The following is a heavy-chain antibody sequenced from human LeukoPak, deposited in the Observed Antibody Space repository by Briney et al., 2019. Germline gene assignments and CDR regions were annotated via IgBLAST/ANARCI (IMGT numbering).Heavy chain of an antibody. V-gene: IGHV1-18*01. CDR3: ARGGEDGKLDY. Sequence: GASVKVSCKASGYLFSNYGIAWVRQAPGHGLEWMGWISPYNGNTNSAQILQGRITMTTETSTNTAYMELRSLKSDDTAVYFCARGGEDGKLDYWGQGTLLTVSS. D-gene: IGHD3-16*01. CDR1: GYLFSNYG. CDR2: ISPYNGNT. J-gene: IGHJ4*02.